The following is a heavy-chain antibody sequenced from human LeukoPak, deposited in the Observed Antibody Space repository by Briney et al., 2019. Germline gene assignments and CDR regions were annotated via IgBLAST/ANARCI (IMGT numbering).Heavy chain of an antibody. Sequence: GASVKVSCEASGYTFTSFGISWLRQAPGQGLEWMGWISAYNGNTDYAQQLQDRVTMTTDTSTNTAYMELRSLKSDDTAVYYCARVGQYCSSASCFDYWGQGTLVTVSS. CDR1: GYTFTSFG. J-gene: IGHJ4*02. CDR3: ARVGQYCSSASCFDY. CDR2: ISAYNGNT. V-gene: IGHV1-18*01. D-gene: IGHD2-2*01.